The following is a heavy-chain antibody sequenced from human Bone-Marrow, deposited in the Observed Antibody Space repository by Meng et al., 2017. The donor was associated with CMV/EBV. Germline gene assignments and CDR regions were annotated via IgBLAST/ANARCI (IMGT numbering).Heavy chain of an antibody. J-gene: IGHJ4*02. CDR2: IKQDGSEK. CDR1: GFTFSSYW. Sequence: GESLKISCAASGFTFSSYWMSWVRQAPGKGLEGVANIKQDGSEKNYVDSVKGRFTISRDNAKTSLYLQMNNLRAEGTAVYYCARGSTVTTLRPYWGQGTLVTVSS. CDR3: ARGSTVTTLRPY. D-gene: IGHD4-17*01. V-gene: IGHV3-7*03.